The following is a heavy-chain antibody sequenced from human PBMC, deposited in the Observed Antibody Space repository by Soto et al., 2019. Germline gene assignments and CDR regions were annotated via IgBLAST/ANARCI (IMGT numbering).Heavy chain of an antibody. J-gene: IGHJ2*01. D-gene: IGHD2-15*01. Sequence: EVQLVESGGGLVQPGRSLRLSCAASGFTFNNYAMHWVRQAPGKGLEWVSGISWNSGNIDYADSVKGRFTISRDNAXNXXDLQMNSLRAEDTALYYCAKDIRVVVAARNWYFDLWGRGTLVTVSS. CDR1: GFTFNNYA. CDR2: ISWNSGNI. CDR3: AKDIRVVVAARNWYFDL. V-gene: IGHV3-9*01.